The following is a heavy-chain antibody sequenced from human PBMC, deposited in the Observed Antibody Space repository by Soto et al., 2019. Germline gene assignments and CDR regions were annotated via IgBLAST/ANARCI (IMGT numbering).Heavy chain of an antibody. D-gene: IGHD6-19*01. CDR2: ISAGGGGT. CDR3: AKDMGQWVETFDY. Sequence: GGSLRLSCAVSGFTLTRYDVSWVRQAPGKGLEWVSGISAGGGGTYYADSVKGRFTISRDISKNTVYLQMNGLRVEDTAVYYCAKDMGQWVETFDYWGQGTLVTVSS. CDR1: GFTLTRYD. V-gene: IGHV3-23*01. J-gene: IGHJ4*01.